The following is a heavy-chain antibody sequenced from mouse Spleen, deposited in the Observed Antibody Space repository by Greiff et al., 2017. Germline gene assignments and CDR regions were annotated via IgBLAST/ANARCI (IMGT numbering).Heavy chain of an antibody. J-gene: IGHJ1*01. CDR3: ARGTGTRYFDV. V-gene: IGHV5-9-3*01. D-gene: IGHD4-1*01. CDR1: GFTFSSYA. CDR2: ISSGGGNT. Sequence: EVQGVESGGGLVKLGGSLKLSCAASGFTFSSYAMSWVRQTPEKRLEWVATISSGGGNTYYPDSVKGRFTISRDNAKNTLYLQMSSLKSEDTAMYYCARGTGTRYFDVWGAGTTVTVSS.